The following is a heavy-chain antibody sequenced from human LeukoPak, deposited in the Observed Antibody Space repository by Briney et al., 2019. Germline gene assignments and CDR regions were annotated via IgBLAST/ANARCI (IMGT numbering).Heavy chain of an antibody. CDR1: GYTFTGYY. V-gene: IGHV1-18*04. Sequence: ASVKVSCKASGYTFTGYYMHWVRQAPGQGLEWMGWINTYNGNTTYAQNLQGRVTMTPDTSTSTDYMELRSLRSDDTAVYYCARDSLPYYYDSSGYGEAAFDIWGQGTMVTVSS. CDR3: ARDSLPYYYDSSGYGEAAFDI. J-gene: IGHJ3*02. D-gene: IGHD3-22*01. CDR2: INTYNGNT.